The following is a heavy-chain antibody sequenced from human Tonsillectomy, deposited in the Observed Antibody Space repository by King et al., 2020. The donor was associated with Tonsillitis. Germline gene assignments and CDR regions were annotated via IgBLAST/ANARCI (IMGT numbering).Heavy chain of an antibody. CDR1: GFTFDDYT. CDR3: AKNMMGAGCYYNGPSISVMDV. CDR2: ISWDGGST. V-gene: IGHV3-43*01. Sequence: VQLVESGGVVVQPGGSLRLSCAASGFTFDDYTMHWVRQAPGKGLEWVSLISWDGGSTYYADSVKGRFTISRDNSKNSLYLQMNSLRTEDTALYYCAKNMMGAGCYYNGPSISVMDVGGKGTTAPVSS. J-gene: IGHJ6*04. D-gene: IGHD3-10*01.